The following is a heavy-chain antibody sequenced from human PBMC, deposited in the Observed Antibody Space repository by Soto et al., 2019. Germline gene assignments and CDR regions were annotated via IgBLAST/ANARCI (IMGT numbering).Heavy chain of an antibody. V-gene: IGHV1-69*13. J-gene: IGHJ4*02. Sequence: GASVKVSCKASGGTFSSYAISWGRQAPGQGLEWMGGIIPIFGTANYAQKFQGRVTITADESTSTAYMELSSLRSEDTAVYYCAREMITFGGVIVMYYFDYWGQGTLVTVSS. CDR3: AREMITFGGVIVMYYFDY. D-gene: IGHD3-16*02. CDR1: GGTFSSYA. CDR2: IIPIFGTA.